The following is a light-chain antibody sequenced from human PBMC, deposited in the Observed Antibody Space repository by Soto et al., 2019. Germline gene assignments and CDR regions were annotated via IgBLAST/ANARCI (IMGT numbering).Light chain of an antibody. CDR2: GAS. CDR3: QQYCSSSPWT. Sequence: EMVLTQSPGTLSLSPGERATLSCRASQSVSSSYVAWYQQNPGQAPRLLIDGASSRATSTPDRFSGSGSGTDFILTISRLVPEDFAVYYYQQYCSSSPWTFGQGTKVEMK. CDR1: QSVSSSY. V-gene: IGKV3-20*01. J-gene: IGKJ1*01.